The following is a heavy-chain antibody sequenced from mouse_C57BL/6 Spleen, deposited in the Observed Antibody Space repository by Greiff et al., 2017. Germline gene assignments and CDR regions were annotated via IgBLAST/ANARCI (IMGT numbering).Heavy chain of an antibody. D-gene: IGHD2-3*01. V-gene: IGHV7-3*01. CDR1: GFTFTDYY. Sequence: EVKLMESGGGLVQPGGSLSLSCAASGFTFTDYYMSWVRQPPGKALEWLGFIRNKANGYTTEYSASVKGRFTIARDNSQSILYLQMNALRAEDSATYDCASHYDGYPYYFDDWGQGTTLTVSS. CDR3: ASHYDGYPYYFDD. J-gene: IGHJ2*01. CDR2: IRNKANGYTT.